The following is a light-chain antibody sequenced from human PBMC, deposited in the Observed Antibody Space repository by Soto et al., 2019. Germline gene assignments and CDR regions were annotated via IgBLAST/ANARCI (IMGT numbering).Light chain of an antibody. V-gene: IGLV7-46*01. CDR3: VHSYRGARV. J-gene: IGLJ1*01. CDR2: DTS. Sequence: QAVVTQEPSLTVSPGGTVTLTCGSSTGAVTSGHYPYWFQQKPGQAPRTLIYDTSNKHSWTPARFSGSLLGGKAALTLSGAQPEDEAEYYCVHSYRGARVFGTGTKATVL. CDR1: TGAVTSGHY.